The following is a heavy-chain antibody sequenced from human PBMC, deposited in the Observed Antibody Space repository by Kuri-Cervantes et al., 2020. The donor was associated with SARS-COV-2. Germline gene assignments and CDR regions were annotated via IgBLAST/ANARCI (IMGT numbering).Heavy chain of an antibody. V-gene: IGHV1-18*04. Sequence: ASVKVSCKASGYTFTSYGISWVRQAPGQGLEWMGWISAYNGNTNYAQKLQGRVTMTTDTSTSTAYMELSRLRSDDTAVYYCARDLPVLGYCSGGSCDAFDIWGQGTMVTVSS. D-gene: IGHD2-15*01. CDR2: ISAYNGNT. J-gene: IGHJ3*02. CDR3: ARDLPVLGYCSGGSCDAFDI. CDR1: GYTFTSYG.